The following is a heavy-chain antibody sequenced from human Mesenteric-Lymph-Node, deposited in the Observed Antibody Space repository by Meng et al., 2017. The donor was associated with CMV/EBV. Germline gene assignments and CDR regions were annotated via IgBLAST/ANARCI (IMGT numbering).Heavy chain of an antibody. D-gene: IGHD3-3*01. CDR2: IYYTGRS. CDR1: GDIY. CDR3: ARGQHYDVWSGYYPSDWYFDL. V-gene: IGHV4-30-4*01. Sequence: GDIYWGWIRQPPGKGLEWIAYIYYTGRSYDNPSLRSRVNISVDTSTNEFSLRLASVSAADTAVYYCARGQHYDVWSGYYPSDWYFDLWGRGTLVTVSS. J-gene: IGHJ2*01.